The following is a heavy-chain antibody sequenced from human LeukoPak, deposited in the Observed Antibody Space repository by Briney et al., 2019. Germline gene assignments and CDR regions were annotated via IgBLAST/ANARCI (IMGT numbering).Heavy chain of an antibody. CDR3: ARDPGYSSSWYNWFDP. CDR1: GFTYSRYA. V-gene: IGHV3-23*01. J-gene: IGHJ5*02. Sequence: GGSLRLSCEASGFTYSRYAMDWVRQVPGKGLEWVSAITGNGVYTYYTHSVKGRFTISRDNSKNTLYLQMNSLRAEDTAVYYCARDPGYSSSWYNWFDPWGQGTLVTVSS. D-gene: IGHD6-13*01. CDR2: ITGNGVYT.